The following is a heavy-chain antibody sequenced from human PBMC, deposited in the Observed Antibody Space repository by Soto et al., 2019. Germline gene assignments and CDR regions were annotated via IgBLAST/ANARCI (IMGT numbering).Heavy chain of an antibody. CDR2: IYYSGST. V-gene: IGHV4-39*01. Sequence: QLQLQESGPGLVKPSETLSLTCTVSGGSISSSSYYWGWIRQPPGKGLEWIGSIYYSGSTYYNPSLTSRVTISVDTSKNQFSLKLSSVTAADTAVYYCARQSVVVAAKDYWGQGTLVTVSS. J-gene: IGHJ4*02. CDR1: GGSISSSSYY. D-gene: IGHD2-15*01. CDR3: ARQSVVVAAKDY.